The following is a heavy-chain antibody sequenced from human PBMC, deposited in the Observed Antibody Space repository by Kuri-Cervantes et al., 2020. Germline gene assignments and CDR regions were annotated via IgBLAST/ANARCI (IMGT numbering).Heavy chain of an antibody. CDR3: TKRVLYVVATDN. Sequence: ESLKISCEASGFTFSNFPFSWVRQAPGKGLEWVSSITTSSGITYYADSVKGRFTISRDNSQNTLYLQMHSLRAEDTAVYYCTKRVLYVVATDNWGPGTLVTVSS. CDR2: ITTSSGIT. V-gene: IGHV3-23*01. J-gene: IGHJ4*02. CDR1: GFTFSNFP. D-gene: IGHD5-12*01.